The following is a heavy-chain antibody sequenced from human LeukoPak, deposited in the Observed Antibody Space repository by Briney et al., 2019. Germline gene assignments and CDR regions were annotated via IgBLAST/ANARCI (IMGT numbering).Heavy chain of an antibody. D-gene: IGHD3-22*01. CDR1: GFTFSSYA. J-gene: IGHJ4*02. CDR2: ISGSGGST. V-gene: IGHV3-23*01. Sequence: GGSLRLSCAASGFTFSSYAMSWVRQAPGKGQEWVSVISGSGGSTFYADSVKGRFTISRDNSQNTLYLQMNSLRAEDTAIYYCAKDEADDTSGYYGPLGYWGQGTLVTVSS. CDR3: AKDEADDTSGYYGPLGY.